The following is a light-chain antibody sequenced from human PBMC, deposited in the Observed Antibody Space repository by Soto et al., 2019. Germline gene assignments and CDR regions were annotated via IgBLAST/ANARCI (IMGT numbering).Light chain of an antibody. CDR2: DAS. J-gene: IGKJ1*01. CDR1: QSISSW. CDR3: QQYSRDST. V-gene: IGKV1-5*01. Sequence: DIQMTQSPSTLSASVGDRVTITCRASQSISSWLAWYQQKPGKAPKLLIYDASSLESGVPSRFSGSGSGTEFTLTISSLQPDDFASYYCQQYSRDSTFGQGTKVEI.